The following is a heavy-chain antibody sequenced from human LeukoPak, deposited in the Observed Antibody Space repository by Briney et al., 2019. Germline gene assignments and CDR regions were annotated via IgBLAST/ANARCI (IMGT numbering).Heavy chain of an antibody. V-gene: IGHV1-2*02. CDR1: GYTFTGYY. Sequence: ASVKVSCKASGYTFTGYYMHWVRQAPGQGLEWMGWINTKSGGTNYAQKFQGRVTMTRDTSISTAYMELSRLRSDDTAVYYCASKGGYSSSWYEPFDYWGQGTLVTVSS. D-gene: IGHD6-13*01. CDR2: INTKSGGT. J-gene: IGHJ4*02. CDR3: ASKGGYSSSWYEPFDY.